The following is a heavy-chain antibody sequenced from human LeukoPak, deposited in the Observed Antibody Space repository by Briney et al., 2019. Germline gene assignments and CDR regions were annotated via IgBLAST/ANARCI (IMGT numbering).Heavy chain of an antibody. V-gene: IGHV1-69*05. J-gene: IGHJ4*02. CDR1: GGTFSSYG. CDR2: IIPIFGTA. D-gene: IGHD4-17*01. Sequence: SVKVSCKASGGTFSSYGISWVRQAPGQGLEWMGRIIPIFGTANYAQKFQGRVTITTDESTSTVYMELSSLRSEDTAVYYCARDGHDYGDYETFYYFDYWGQGTLVTVSS. CDR3: ARDGHDYGDYETFYYFDY.